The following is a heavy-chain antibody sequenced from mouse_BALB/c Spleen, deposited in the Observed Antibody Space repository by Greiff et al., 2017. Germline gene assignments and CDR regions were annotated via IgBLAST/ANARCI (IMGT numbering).Heavy chain of an antibody. Sequence: EVKLVESGPSLVKPSQTLSLTCSVTGDSITSGYWNWIRKFPGNKLEYMGYISYSGSTYYNPSLKSRISITRDTSKNQYYLQLNSVTTEDTATYYCARYAPLLRLPLAMDYWGQGTSVTVSS. CDR2: ISYSGST. CDR1: GDSITSGY. D-gene: IGHD1-2*01. J-gene: IGHJ4*01. CDR3: ARYAPLLRLPLAMDY. V-gene: IGHV3-8*02.